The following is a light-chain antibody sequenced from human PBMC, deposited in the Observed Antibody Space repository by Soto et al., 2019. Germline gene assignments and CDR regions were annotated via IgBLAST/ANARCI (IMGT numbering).Light chain of an antibody. CDR2: EVN. CDR1: NSDLVTYNL. J-gene: IGLJ1*01. CDR3: CSYAGSVAYV. V-gene: IGLV2-23*02. Sequence: QSVLTQPASVSGSPGQSIPISCTGTNSDLVTYNLVSWYQQHPGKAPKLIICEVNKWPSGVPSRFSGAKSGTTASLTISGLQADDEADYYCCSYAGSVAYVFGTGTKLTVL.